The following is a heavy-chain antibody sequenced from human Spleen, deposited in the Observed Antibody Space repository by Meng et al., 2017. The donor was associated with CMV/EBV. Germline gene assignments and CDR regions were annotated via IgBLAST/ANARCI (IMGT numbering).Heavy chain of an antibody. D-gene: IGHD6-19*01. J-gene: IGHJ4*02. CDR3: ARVSSGWDYFDY. Sequence: VQLAESGPGLVKPSQTLSLTCTVSGGSISSGDYYWSWIRQPPGKGLEWIGYIYYSGSTYYNPSLKSRVTISVDTSKNQFSLKLSSVTAADTAVYYCARVSSGWDYFDYWGQGALVTVSS. CDR2: IYYSGST. CDR1: GGSISSGDYY. V-gene: IGHV4-30-4*08.